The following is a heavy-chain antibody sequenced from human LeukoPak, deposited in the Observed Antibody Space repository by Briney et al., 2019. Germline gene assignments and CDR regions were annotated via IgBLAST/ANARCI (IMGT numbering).Heavy chain of an antibody. Sequence: SETLSLTCAVYGGSFSGYYWSWIRQPPGKGLEWIGEINHSGSTNYNPSLKSRVTISVDTSKNQFSLKLSSVTAADTAVYYCARGREWVRGRNQYYYYGMDVWGQGTTVTVSS. CDR2: INHSGST. D-gene: IGHD3-10*01. J-gene: IGHJ6*02. CDR3: ARGREWVRGRNQYYYYGMDV. CDR1: GGSFSGYY. V-gene: IGHV4-34*01.